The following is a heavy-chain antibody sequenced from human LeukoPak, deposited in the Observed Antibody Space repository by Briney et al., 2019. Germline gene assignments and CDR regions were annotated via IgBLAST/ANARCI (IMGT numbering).Heavy chain of an antibody. CDR2: MNPNSGNT. CDR1: GYTFTSYD. D-gene: IGHD3-22*01. J-gene: IGHJ4*02. Sequence: ASVTVSFKASGYTFTSYDINWVRQATGQGLEWMGWMNPNSGNTGYAQKFQGRVTMTRNTSISTAYMELSSLRSEDTAVYYCARSQSRRITMIVVVITSYYFDYWGQGTLVTVSS. CDR3: ARSQSRRITMIVVVITSYYFDY. V-gene: IGHV1-8*01.